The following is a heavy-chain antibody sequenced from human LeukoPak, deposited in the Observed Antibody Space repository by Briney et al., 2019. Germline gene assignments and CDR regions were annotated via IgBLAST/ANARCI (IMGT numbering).Heavy chain of an antibody. V-gene: IGHV3-21*04. CDR1: GFTFSSYN. D-gene: IGHD1-26*01. Sequence: GGSLRLSCVASGFTFSSYNMNWVRQAPGKGLEWVSSITTSSSYIYYADSVKGRFTISRDNAKNSLYLQMNSLRAEDTALYYCAKDIGRFPHALDIWGQGTMVTVSS. J-gene: IGHJ3*02. CDR3: AKDIGRFPHALDI. CDR2: ITTSSSYI.